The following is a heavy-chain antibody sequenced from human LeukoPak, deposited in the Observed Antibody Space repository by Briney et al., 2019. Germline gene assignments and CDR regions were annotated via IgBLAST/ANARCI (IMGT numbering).Heavy chain of an antibody. D-gene: IGHD3-10*02. CDR1: GFTFDDYG. CDR2: INWNGGTT. CDR3: AELGITMIGGV. Sequence: GGSLRLSCAASGFTFDDYGMSWVRQAPGKGLEWVSAINWNGGTTGYADSVKGRFTISRDNAKNSLYLQMNSLRAEDTAVYYCAELGITMIGGVWGKGTTVTISS. J-gene: IGHJ6*04. V-gene: IGHV3-20*04.